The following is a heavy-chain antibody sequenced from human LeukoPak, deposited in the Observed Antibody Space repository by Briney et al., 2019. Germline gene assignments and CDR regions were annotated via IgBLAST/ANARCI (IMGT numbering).Heavy chain of an antibody. D-gene: IGHD6-13*01. V-gene: IGHV1-18*01. CDR1: GYTFTSYG. CDR3: ARDPAAAGTDMYYYYYMDV. J-gene: IGHJ6*03. CDR2: ISAYNGNT. Sequence: ASVKVSCKASGYTFTSYGISWVRQAPGQGLEWIGWISAYNGNTNYAQKLQGRVTMTTDTSTSTAYMELRSLRSDDTAVYYCARDPAAAGTDMYYYYYMDVWGKGTTVAISS.